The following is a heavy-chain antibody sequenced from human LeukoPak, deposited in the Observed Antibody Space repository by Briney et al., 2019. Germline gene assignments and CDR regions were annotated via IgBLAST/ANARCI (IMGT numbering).Heavy chain of an antibody. V-gene: IGHV3-30*02. CDR2: IRYDGSNK. D-gene: IGHD6-13*01. CDR1: GFTFTSYG. Sequence: GGSLRLSCAASGFTFTSYGMHWVRQAPGKGLEWVAFIRYDGSNKYYADSVEGRFTISRDNSKNTLYLQMNSLRAEDTAVYYCARDHIPSVEQHPLGWGQGTLVTVSS. J-gene: IGHJ4*02. CDR3: ARDHIPSVEQHPLG.